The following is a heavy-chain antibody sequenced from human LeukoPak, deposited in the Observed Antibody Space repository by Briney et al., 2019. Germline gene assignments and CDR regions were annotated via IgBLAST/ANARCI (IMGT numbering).Heavy chain of an antibody. J-gene: IGHJ4*02. CDR2: ISSSSSCI. Sequence: GGSLRLSCAASGFTFSSCSMNWVRQAPGKGLEWVSSISSSSSCIYYADSVKGRFTISRDNAKNSLYLQMNSLRAEDTAVYYCARGRYSIRGYFDYWGQGTLVTASS. V-gene: IGHV3-21*01. CDR1: GFTFSSCS. CDR3: ARGRYSIRGYFDY. D-gene: IGHD6-13*01.